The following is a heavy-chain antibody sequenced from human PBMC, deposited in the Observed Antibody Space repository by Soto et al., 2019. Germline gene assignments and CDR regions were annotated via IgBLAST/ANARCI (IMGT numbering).Heavy chain of an antibody. CDR2: ISGSGGST. CDR3: AKDGEQYCTNGVCYHGAFDI. D-gene: IGHD2-8*01. CDR1: GFTFSSYA. J-gene: IGHJ3*02. Sequence: GGSLSLSCPASGFTFSSYAMSWFRQAPGKGLEWVSAISGSGGSTYYADSVKGRFTISRDNSKNTLYLQMNSLRAEDTAVYYCAKDGEQYCTNGVCYHGAFDIWGQGTMVTVSS. V-gene: IGHV3-23*01.